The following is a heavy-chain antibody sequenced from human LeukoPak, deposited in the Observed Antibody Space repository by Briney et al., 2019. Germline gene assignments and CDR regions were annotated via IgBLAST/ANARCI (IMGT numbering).Heavy chain of an antibody. Sequence: PGGSLRLSCAASGFTFSNAWMSWVRQAPGKGLEWVAVISYDGSNKYYADSVKGRFTISRDNSKNTLYLQMNSLRAEDTAVYYCARVVSSSGSYGGDYWGQGTLVTVSP. V-gene: IGHV3-30-3*01. CDR1: GFTFSNAW. CDR3: ARVVSSSGSYGGDY. CDR2: ISYDGSNK. D-gene: IGHD1-26*01. J-gene: IGHJ4*02.